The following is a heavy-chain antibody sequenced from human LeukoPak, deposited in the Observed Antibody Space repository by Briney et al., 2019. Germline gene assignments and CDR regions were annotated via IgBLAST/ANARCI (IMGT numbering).Heavy chain of an antibody. CDR2: INPSGGST. CDR1: GYTSTSYY. D-gene: IGHD2-21*02. J-gene: IGHJ4*02. V-gene: IGHV1-46*01. CDR3: ARDLEVVTAIPLYYFDY. Sequence: ASVKVSCKASGYTSTSYYMHWVRQAPGQGLEWMGIINPSGGSTSYAQKFQGRVTMTRDTSTSTVYMELSSLRSEDTAMYYCARDLEVVTAIPLYYFDYWGQGTLVTVSS.